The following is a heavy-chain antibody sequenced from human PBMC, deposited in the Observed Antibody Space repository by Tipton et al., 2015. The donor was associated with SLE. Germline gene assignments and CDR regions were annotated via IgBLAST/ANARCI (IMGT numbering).Heavy chain of an antibody. Sequence: TLSLTCTASGGSISNYYWNWIRQPPGKGPEWIGYIFYTGSTIYNPSLKSRVTISIHTSETQFSLKLSSVTAADTAVYYCARDVAGSYCGGDCSDFYYHMDVWGKGTTVTVSS. J-gene: IGHJ6*03. CDR1: GGSISNYY. CDR3: ARDVAGSYCGGDCSDFYYHMDV. CDR2: IFYTGST. D-gene: IGHD2-21*01. V-gene: IGHV4-59*01.